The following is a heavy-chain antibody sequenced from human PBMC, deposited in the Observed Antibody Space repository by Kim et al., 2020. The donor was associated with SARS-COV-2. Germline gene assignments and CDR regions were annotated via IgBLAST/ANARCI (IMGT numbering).Heavy chain of an antibody. CDR2: INPNSGGT. Sequence: ASVKVSCKASGYTFTGYYMHWVRQAPGQGLEWMGWINPNSGGTNYAQKFQGRVTMTRDTSISTAYMELSRLRSDDTAVYYCASPSSSSIDYYYGMDVWGQGTTVIVSS. V-gene: IGHV1-2*02. CDR1: GYTFTGYY. CDR3: ASPSSSSIDYYYGMDV. J-gene: IGHJ6*02. D-gene: IGHD6-6*01.